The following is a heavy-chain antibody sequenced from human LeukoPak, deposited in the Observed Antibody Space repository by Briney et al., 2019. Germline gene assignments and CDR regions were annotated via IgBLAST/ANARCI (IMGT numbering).Heavy chain of an antibody. D-gene: IGHD5-12*01. CDR1: GFTFSNYW. CDR3: ARASRLIGYSGYDYYYYYYMDV. Sequence: PGGSLRLSCAASGFTFSNYWMHWVRQAPGKGLVWVSRINSDARSTSYADSVKGRFTISRDNAKNTLYLQMNSLRAEDTAVYYCARASRLIGYSGYDYYYYYYMDVWGKGTTVTVSS. V-gene: IGHV3-74*01. CDR2: INSDARST. J-gene: IGHJ6*03.